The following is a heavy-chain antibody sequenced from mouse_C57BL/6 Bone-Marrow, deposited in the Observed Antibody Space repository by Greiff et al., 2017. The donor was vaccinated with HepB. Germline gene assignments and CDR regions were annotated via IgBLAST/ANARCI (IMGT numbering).Heavy chain of an antibody. CDR3: ARHPAYYYGSSFWFAY. J-gene: IGHJ3*01. D-gene: IGHD1-1*01. V-gene: IGHV1-81*01. CDR1: GYTFTSYG. CDR2: IYPRSGNT. Sequence: VQLQQSGAELARPGASVKLSCKASGYTFTSYGISWVKQRPGQGLEWIGEIYPRSGNTYYNEKFKGKATLTADKSSSTAYMELRSLTSEDSAVYFCARHPAYYYGSSFWFAYWGQGTLVTVSA.